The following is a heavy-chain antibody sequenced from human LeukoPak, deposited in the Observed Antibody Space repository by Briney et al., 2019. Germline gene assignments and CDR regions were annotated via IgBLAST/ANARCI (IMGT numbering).Heavy chain of an antibody. J-gene: IGHJ4*02. V-gene: IGHV3-11*05. Sequence: SGGSLRLSCAASGFTFSDYYMSWIRQAPGKGLEWVSYISSSSSYTNYADSVKGRFTISRDNAKNSLYLQMNSLRADDTAAYYCATDYYDSSGYYTGTYWGQGTLVTVSS. CDR2: ISSSSSYT. CDR3: ATDYYDSSGYYTGTY. CDR1: GFTFSDYY. D-gene: IGHD3-22*01.